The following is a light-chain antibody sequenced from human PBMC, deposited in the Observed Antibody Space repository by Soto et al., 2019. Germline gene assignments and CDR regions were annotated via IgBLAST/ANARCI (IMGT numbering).Light chain of an antibody. CDR1: QSVSSY. CDR3: QQRSNWPPWT. J-gene: IGKJ1*01. V-gene: IGKV3-11*01. CDR2: DAS. Sequence: EIVLTQSPATLSLSPGERATLSCRASQSVSSYLAWYQQKPGQAPRLLIYDASNRATGIPARFSGSGSGTEFTLTISSLEPEDFAVYYCQQRSNWPPWTCGQGTKVEIK.